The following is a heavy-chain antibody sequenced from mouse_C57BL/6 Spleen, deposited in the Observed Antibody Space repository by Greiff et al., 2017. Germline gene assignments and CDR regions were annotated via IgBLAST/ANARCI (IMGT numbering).Heavy chain of an antibody. CDR1: GYTFTSYW. D-gene: IGHD3-2*02. Sequence: VQLQQPGAELVMPGASVKLSCKASGYTFTSYWMHWVKQRPGQGLEWIGEIDPSDSYTNYNQKFKGKSTLTVDKSSSTAYMQLSSLTSEDSAVYYCARFQANAMDYWGQGTSVTVSS. CDR2: IDPSDSYT. J-gene: IGHJ4*01. CDR3: ARFQANAMDY. V-gene: IGHV1-69*01.